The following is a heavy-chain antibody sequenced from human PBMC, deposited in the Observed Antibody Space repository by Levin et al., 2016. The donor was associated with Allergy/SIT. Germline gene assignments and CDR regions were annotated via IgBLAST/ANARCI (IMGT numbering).Heavy chain of an antibody. D-gene: IGHD3-3*01. CDR2: IYYSGST. V-gene: IGHV4-39*01. Sequence: SETLSLTCIVSGGSISSTSYYWGWIRQPPGKGLEWIGSIYYSGSTYYNPSLKSRVTISVDTSKKQFSLKLTSVTPADTAMYFCARRKEGVPGVVLFDIWGQGAMVTVSS. CDR1: GGSISSTSYY. CDR3: ARRKEGVPGVVLFDI. J-gene: IGHJ3*02.